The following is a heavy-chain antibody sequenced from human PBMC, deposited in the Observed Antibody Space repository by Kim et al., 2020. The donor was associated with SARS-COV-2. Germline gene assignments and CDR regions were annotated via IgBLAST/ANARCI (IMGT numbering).Heavy chain of an antibody. Sequence: GGSLRLSCAASGFTFSSYAMHWVRQAPGKGLEWVAVISYDGSNKYYADSVKGRFTIYRDNSKNTLYLQMNSLRAEDTAVYYCASSLPFDYWGQGTLVTVSS. J-gene: IGHJ4*02. CDR1: GFTFSSYA. V-gene: IGHV3-30*04. CDR3: ASSLPFDY. CDR2: ISYDGSNK.